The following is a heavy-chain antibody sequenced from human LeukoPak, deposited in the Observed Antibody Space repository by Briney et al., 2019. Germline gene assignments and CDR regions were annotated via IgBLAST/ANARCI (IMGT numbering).Heavy chain of an antibody. CDR1: GFTVITND. Sequence: GGSLRLSCAASGFTVITNDMTWVRQAPGKGLEWVSVLYSDGNTKYADSVQGRSTISRDNSKNTLYLEMNSLSPDDTAVYYCARGVEPLAANTLAYWGQGTLVTVSS. D-gene: IGHD1-14*01. J-gene: IGHJ4*02. CDR2: LYSDGNT. CDR3: ARGVEPLAANTLAY. V-gene: IGHV3-53*01.